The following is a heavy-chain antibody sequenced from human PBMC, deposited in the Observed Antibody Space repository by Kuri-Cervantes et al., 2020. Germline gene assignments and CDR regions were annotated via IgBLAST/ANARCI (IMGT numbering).Heavy chain of an antibody. V-gene: IGHV1-18*04. CDR2: ISTYSPDT. CDR1: GYTFTGYY. Sequence: ASVKVSCKASGYTFTGYYMHWVRQAPGQGLEWMGWISTYSPDTIYARKFQGRATITKDTSTSTVYMELRSLQSDDTAVYYCARADYFDFWGQGILVTSPQ. CDR3: ARADYFDF. J-gene: IGHJ4*02.